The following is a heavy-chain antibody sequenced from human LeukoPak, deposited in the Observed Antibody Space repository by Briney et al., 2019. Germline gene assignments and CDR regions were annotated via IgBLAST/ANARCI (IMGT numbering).Heavy chain of an antibody. D-gene: IGHD6-19*01. CDR1: GFTFSSYW. V-gene: IGHV3-7*01. CDR2: IKQDGSEK. CDR3: ARSFGYSSGWYPGRGAFDI. Sequence: GGSLRLSCAASGFTFSSYWMSWVRQAPGKGLEWVANIKQDGSEKYYVDSVKGRFTISRGNAKNSLYLQMNSLRVEDTAVYYCARSFGYSSGWYPGRGAFDIWGQGTMVTVSS. J-gene: IGHJ3*02.